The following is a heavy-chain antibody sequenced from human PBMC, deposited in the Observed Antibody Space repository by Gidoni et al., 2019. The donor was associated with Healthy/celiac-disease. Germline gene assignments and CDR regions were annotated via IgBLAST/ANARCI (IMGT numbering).Heavy chain of an antibody. CDR3: AKDLGVVVTYYGMDV. J-gene: IGHJ6*02. D-gene: IGHD3-22*01. CDR1: GFTFDDYA. CDR2: ISWNSGSI. V-gene: IGHV3-9*01. Sequence: EVQLVESGGGLVQPGRSLRLSCAASGFTFDDYAMHWVRQAPGKGLEWVSGISWNSGSIGYADSVKGRFTISRDNAKNSLYLQMNSLRAEDTALYYCAKDLGVVVTYYGMDVWGQGTTVTVSS.